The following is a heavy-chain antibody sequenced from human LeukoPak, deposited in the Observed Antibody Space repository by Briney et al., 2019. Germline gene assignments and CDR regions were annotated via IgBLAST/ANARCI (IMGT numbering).Heavy chain of an antibody. CDR2: IIPILGIA. D-gene: IGHD6-6*01. Sequence: GASVKVSCKASGGTFSSYAISWVRQAPGQGLEWMGRIIPILGIANYAQNFQGRVTITADKSTSTAYMELSSLRSEDTAVYYCARVYSSSSWFDPWGQGTLVTVSS. V-gene: IGHV1-69*04. CDR1: GGTFSSYA. CDR3: ARVYSSSSWFDP. J-gene: IGHJ5*02.